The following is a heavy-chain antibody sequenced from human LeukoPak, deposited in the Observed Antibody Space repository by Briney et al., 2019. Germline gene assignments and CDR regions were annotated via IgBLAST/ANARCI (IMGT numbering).Heavy chain of an antibody. Sequence: SETLSLTCTVSGGSISSYYWSWIRLPPGKGLEWIGYIYYSGSTNYNPSLKSRVTISVDTSKNQFSLKLSSVTAADTAVYYCANVDTALGDAFDIWGQGTMVTVSS. D-gene: IGHD5-18*01. CDR1: GGSISSYY. J-gene: IGHJ3*02. CDR2: IYYSGST. V-gene: IGHV4-59*01. CDR3: ANVDTALGDAFDI.